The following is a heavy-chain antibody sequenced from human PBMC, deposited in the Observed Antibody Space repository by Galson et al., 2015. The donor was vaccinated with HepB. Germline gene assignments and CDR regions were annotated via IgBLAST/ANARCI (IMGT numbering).Heavy chain of an antibody. D-gene: IGHD5-12*01. CDR2: IKYDGSEK. V-gene: IGHV3-7*03. Sequence: SLRLSCAVSGFTYSNYWMSWVRQAPGRGLEWVANIKYDGSEKYYVRSVEGRFTVSRDNAQNSLYLHMSSLRAEDTAVYYCARGWDIEATASFDYWGQGALVTVSS. J-gene: IGHJ4*02. CDR1: GFTYSNYW. CDR3: ARGWDIEATASFDY.